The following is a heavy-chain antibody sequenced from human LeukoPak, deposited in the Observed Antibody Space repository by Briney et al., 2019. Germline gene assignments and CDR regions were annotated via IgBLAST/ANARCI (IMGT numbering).Heavy chain of an antibody. CDR3: ARDIKTAVGPNTFDP. V-gene: IGHV1-2*02. D-gene: IGHD1/OR15-1a*01. Sequence: ASVRVSCKASGHTFTGHYIHWVRQAPGQGLEWMGWINPNSGGTNYAQNFQGRVTMSRDTPISTAYMELSRLRSDDTAVYYCARDIKTAVGPNTFDPWGQGTLVTVSS. CDR1: GHTFTGHY. CDR2: INPNSGGT. J-gene: IGHJ5*02.